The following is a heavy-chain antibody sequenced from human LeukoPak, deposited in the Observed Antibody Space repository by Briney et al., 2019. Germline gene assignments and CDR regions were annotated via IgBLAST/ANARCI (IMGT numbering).Heavy chain of an antibody. V-gene: IGHV3-33*06. J-gene: IGHJ4*02. D-gene: IGHD3-22*01. Sequence: GRSLRLSCAASGLTFSSHGFHWVRQAPGKELEWVALIWSGGSAIYPDSVEGRFTISRDNSKNTLYLQMNSLRAGDTAVYYCAKDLTLYYDGSGVDFWGQGTLVTVSS. CDR3: AKDLTLYYDGSGVDF. CDR2: IWSGGSA. CDR1: GLTFSSHG.